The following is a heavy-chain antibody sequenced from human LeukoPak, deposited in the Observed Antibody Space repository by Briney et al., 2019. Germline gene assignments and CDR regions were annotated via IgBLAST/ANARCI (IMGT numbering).Heavy chain of an antibody. Sequence: ASVKVSCKASGYTFSAYYMHWVRQAPGQRLEWMGWINPNSGGTNFAQKFQGRVTMTRDTSITTAYMELSSLKSDDTAVYYCARIYCSSTSCYHFDYWGQGTLVTVSS. V-gene: IGHV1-2*02. CDR3: ARIYCSSTSCYHFDY. D-gene: IGHD2-2*01. CDR2: INPNSGGT. CDR1: GYTFSAYY. J-gene: IGHJ4*02.